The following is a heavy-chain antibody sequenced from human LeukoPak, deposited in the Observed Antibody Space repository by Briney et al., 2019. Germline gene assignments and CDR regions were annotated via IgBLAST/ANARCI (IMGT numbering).Heavy chain of an antibody. D-gene: IGHD5-12*01. CDR1: VYTFTSYG. Sequence: ASVKVSFKSSVYTFTSYGSSWVRQPPAQGLEWMGWISAYNGNTNYSQKLQGKVTITTDTSTSTASMELRSLRSDDTAVYYYAREVSGYDHRFIDYWGQGTLVTVSS. V-gene: IGHV1-18*01. CDR2: ISAYNGNT. J-gene: IGHJ4*02. CDR3: AREVSGYDHRFIDY.